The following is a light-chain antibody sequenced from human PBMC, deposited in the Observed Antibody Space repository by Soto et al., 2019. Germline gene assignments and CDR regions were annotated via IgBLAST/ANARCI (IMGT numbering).Light chain of an antibody. CDR3: SSYTSNTTRV. J-gene: IGLJ3*02. CDR2: EIS. CDR1: SSDVGGYNF. Sequence: QSALTQPASVSGSPGQAITISCTGTSSDVGGYNFVSWYQQYPGKAPKLMIFEISDRPSGVSNRFSGSKSGNTASLTISGLQAEDEADYYCSSYTSNTTRVFGGGTKRTVL. V-gene: IGLV2-14*01.